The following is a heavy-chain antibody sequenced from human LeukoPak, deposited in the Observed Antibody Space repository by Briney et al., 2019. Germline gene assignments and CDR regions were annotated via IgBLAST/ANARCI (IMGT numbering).Heavy chain of an antibody. D-gene: IGHD6-13*01. V-gene: IGHV4-39*01. J-gene: IGHJ4*02. CDR2: IYYSGST. CDR3: ARPGQLGRYYFDY. CDR1: GGSFSSYY. Sequence: SETLSLTCAVYGGSFSSYYWGWIRQPPGKGLEWIGSIYYSGSTYYNPSLKSRVTISVDTSKNQFSLKLSSVTAADTAVYYCARPGQLGRYYFDYWGQGTLVTVSS.